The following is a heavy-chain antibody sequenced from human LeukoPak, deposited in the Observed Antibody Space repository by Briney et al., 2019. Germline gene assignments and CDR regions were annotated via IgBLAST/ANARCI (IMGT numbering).Heavy chain of an antibody. CDR3: ARGNVDTALADAFDI. CDR2: INPNSGGT. J-gene: IGHJ3*02. Sequence: ASVKVSCKASGYTFTGYYMHSVRQPAGQGLNWMGWINPNSGGTNYAQKFQGRVTMTRDTSISTAYMQLSRLRADDKAVNYYARGNVDTALADAFDIRGPRTMVTVSS. D-gene: IGHD5-18*01. V-gene: IGHV1-2*02. CDR1: GYTFTGYY.